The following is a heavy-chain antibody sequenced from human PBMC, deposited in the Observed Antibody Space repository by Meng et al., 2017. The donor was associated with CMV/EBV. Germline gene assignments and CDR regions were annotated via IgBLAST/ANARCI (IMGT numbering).Heavy chain of an antibody. D-gene: IGHD2-8*01. Sequence: AETLSLTCAASGFTFSSYAMHWVRQAPGKGLEWVAVISYDGSNKYYADSVKGRFTISRDNSKNTLYLQMNSLRAEDTAVYYCARGYCTNGVCYREPYYGMDVWGQGTTVTVSS. V-gene: IGHV3-30-3*01. CDR3: ARGYCTNGVCYREPYYGMDV. CDR1: GFTFSSYA. J-gene: IGHJ6*02. CDR2: ISYDGSNK.